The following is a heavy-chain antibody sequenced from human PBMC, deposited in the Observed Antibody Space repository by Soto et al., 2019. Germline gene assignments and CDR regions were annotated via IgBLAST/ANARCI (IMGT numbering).Heavy chain of an antibody. CDR2: IFYTGNT. CDR3: ATRPKSREWLPYFDC. Sequence: QVQLQESGPRLVKPSETLSLTCTVSGGSIRSHYWSWIRQPPGKGLEWIAYIFYTGNTNYNPSLKSRATISLDSSKNQFSLKLSSVTAADTAVYYCATRPKSREWLPYFDCWSQGTLVTVSS. D-gene: IGHD6-19*01. CDR1: GGSIRSHY. V-gene: IGHV4-59*08. J-gene: IGHJ4*02.